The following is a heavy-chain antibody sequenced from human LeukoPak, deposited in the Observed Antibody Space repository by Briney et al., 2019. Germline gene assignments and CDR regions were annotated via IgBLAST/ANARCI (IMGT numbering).Heavy chain of an antibody. D-gene: IGHD3-10*01. Sequence: PGGSLRLSCAASGFTFSTFGMNGVRKAPGKGLECVSSITSTSSYIYYADSVKGRFTISRDDDKNSLYLQMNSLRAEDTAVYYCARAVSTYGLDSWGQGTLVTVSS. CDR1: GFTFSTFG. CDR3: ARAVSTYGLDS. CDR2: ITSTSSYI. V-gene: IGHV3-21*01. J-gene: IGHJ4*02.